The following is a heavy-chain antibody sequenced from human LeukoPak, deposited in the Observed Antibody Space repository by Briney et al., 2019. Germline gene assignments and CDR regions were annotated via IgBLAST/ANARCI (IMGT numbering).Heavy chain of an antibody. V-gene: IGHV4-39*01. D-gene: IGHD3-10*02. CDR2: IFYSGST. Sequence: SETLSLTCTVSGGSISSRSYYWGWLRQPPGKGLEWIASIFYSGSTYHNPSLKSRVTISVDTSKSQCSLRLRSVTAADTALYFCARHPLKAYVSDWFDPWGQGTLVTVSS. J-gene: IGHJ5*02. CDR1: GGSISSRSYY. CDR3: ARHPLKAYVSDWFDP.